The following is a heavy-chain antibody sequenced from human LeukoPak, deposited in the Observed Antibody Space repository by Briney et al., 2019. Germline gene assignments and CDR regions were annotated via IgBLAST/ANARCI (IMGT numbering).Heavy chain of an antibody. CDR3: AKDKSASGFYFDY. J-gene: IGHJ4*02. D-gene: IGHD3-3*01. Sequence: GGSLRLSCAASGFTLDDYAMHWVRQAPGKGLEWVSLISGDGDSTYYADSAKGRFTISRDNSKNSLYLQMNSLRTEDTALYYCAKDKSASGFYFDYWGQGTLVTVSS. V-gene: IGHV3-43*02. CDR2: ISGDGDST. CDR1: GFTLDDYA.